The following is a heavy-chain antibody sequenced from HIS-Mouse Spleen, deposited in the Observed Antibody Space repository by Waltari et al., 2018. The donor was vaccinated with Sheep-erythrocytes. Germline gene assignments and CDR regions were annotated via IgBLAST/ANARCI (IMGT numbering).Heavy chain of an antibody. V-gene: IGHV1-69*04. D-gene: IGHD1-26*01. Sequence: QVQLVQSGAEVKKPGSSVKVSCKASGGTFSSYAISWVRQAPGQGLEWMGRIIPSLGIANYAQKFQGRVTITADKSTSTAYMELSSLRSEDTAVYYCAQTGATTPHFDYLGQGTLVTVSS. J-gene: IGHJ4*02. CDR2: IIPSLGIA. CDR3: AQTGATTPHFDY. CDR1: GGTFSSYA.